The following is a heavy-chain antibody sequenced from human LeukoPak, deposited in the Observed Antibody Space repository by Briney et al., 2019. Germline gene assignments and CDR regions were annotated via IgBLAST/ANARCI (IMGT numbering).Heavy chain of an antibody. J-gene: IGHJ5*02. CDR1: EDSVSSNSAA. CDR3: ARAKAGTFGWFDP. Sequence: SQTLSLTCAISEDSVSSNSAAWHWIRQSPPRGLHCLGRTYYRSKWYNDYAVSVKSRMTINPDTSKNQFPLQLNSVTPEDTAVYYCARAKAGTFGWFDPWGQGTLVTVSS. V-gene: IGHV6-1*01. CDR2: TYYRSKWYN. D-gene: IGHD6-13*01.